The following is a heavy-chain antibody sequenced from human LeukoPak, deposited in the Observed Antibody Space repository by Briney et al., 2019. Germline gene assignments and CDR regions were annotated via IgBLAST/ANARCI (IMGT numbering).Heavy chain of an antibody. J-gene: IGHJ4*02. D-gene: IGHD3-22*01. CDR2: IDPNSGGT. CDR1: GYTFTGNY. CDR3: ARAHSWSSGYYCDY. V-gene: IGHV1-2*02. Sequence: ASVKVSCRPSGYTFTGNYIHWVRQAPGQGLEWVGWIDPNSGGTTYAQKFQGRVTMTRDTSISTAYMELSSLRSDDAAVYYCARAHSWSSGYYCDYWGQGTLVTVSS.